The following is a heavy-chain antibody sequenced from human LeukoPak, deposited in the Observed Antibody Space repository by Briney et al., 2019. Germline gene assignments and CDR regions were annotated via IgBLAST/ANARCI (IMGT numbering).Heavy chain of an antibody. Sequence: PSETLSLTCAVYGGSFSGYYWSWIRQPPGKGLEWIGEINHSGSTNYNPSLKSRVTISVDTSKNQFSLKLSSVTAADTAVYYCARRRMAKYYYYYYYMDVWGKGTTVTISS. CDR3: ARRRMAKYYYYYYYMDV. J-gene: IGHJ6*03. V-gene: IGHV4-34*01. D-gene: IGHD5-24*01. CDR2: INHSGST. CDR1: GGSFSGYY.